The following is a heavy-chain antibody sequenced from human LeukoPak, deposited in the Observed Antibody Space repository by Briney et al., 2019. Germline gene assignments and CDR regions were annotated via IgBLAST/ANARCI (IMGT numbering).Heavy chain of an antibody. CDR3: AKEGAYPIITYDS. CDR1: GFTFSSYW. D-gene: IGHD3-10*01. V-gene: IGHV3-7*01. CDR2: IKRDGSEK. J-gene: IGHJ5*01. Sequence: GGSLRLSCAASGFTFSSYWMNWVRQAPGRGLEGVANIKRDGSEKNYVDSVKGRFSISRDNAKNSLDLQMDSLRAEDTAVYYCAKEGAYPIITYDSWGQGALVTVSS.